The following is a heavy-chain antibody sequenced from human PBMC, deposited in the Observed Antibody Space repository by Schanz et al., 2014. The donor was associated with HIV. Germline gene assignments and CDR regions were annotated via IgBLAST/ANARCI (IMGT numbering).Heavy chain of an antibody. CDR1: GFSFLRYE. CDR2: ITDSGDKT. D-gene: IGHD3-22*01. CDR3: AKPEYDSSGNSQSHFDY. Sequence: EVQLLESGGGLVQPGGSLRISCVASGFSFLRYEMTWVRQAPGKGLQWVSSITDSGDKTDYTDSVKGRFTISRDNSKNTLYLQMTTLRTEDTAVYYCAKPEYDSSGNSQSHFDYWGRGTLVTVSS. J-gene: IGHJ4*02. V-gene: IGHV3-23*01.